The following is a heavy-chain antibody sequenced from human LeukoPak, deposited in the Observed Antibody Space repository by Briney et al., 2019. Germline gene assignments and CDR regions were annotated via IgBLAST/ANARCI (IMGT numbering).Heavy chain of an antibody. CDR1: GFTFSGSA. Sequence: GGSLRLSCVVSGFTFSGSAVHWVRQASGKGLEWVGRIRSKANIYATAYAASVKGRFTISRDDSKNTAYLQMNSLKTEDTAVYYCTGDNFDSSVKFDYWGQGTLVTVSS. CDR3: TGDNFDSSVKFDY. CDR2: IRSKANIYAT. D-gene: IGHD3-22*01. V-gene: IGHV3-73*01. J-gene: IGHJ4*02.